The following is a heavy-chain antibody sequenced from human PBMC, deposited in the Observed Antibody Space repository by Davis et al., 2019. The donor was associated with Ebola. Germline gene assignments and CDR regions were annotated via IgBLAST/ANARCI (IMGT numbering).Heavy chain of an antibody. D-gene: IGHD3-16*01. V-gene: IGHV3-7*01. J-gene: IGHJ4*02. Sequence: PGGSLRLSCEASGFAFHNFWMSWVRQSPGKGLEWVANINQEGNEKYYVDSVKGRFTITRDNAKNSLSLQMISLRVEDSAIYYCARGSLPYWGPGTLVTVSS. CDR2: INQEGNEK. CDR3: ARGSLPY. CDR1: GFAFHNFW.